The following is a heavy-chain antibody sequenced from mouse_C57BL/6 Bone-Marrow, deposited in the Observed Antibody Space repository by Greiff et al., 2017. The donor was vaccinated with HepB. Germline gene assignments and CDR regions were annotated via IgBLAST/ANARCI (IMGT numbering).Heavy chain of an antibody. CDR3: ARYDYDAWFAY. V-gene: IGHV1-63*01. J-gene: IGHJ3*01. CDR1: GYTFTNYW. Sequence: VQLQQSGAELVRPGTSVKMSCKASGYTFTNYWIGWAKQRPGHGLEWIGDIYPGGGYTNYNEKFKGKATLTADKSSSTAYMQFSSLTSEDSAIYYCARYDYDAWFAYWGQGTLVTVSA. D-gene: IGHD2-4*01. CDR2: IYPGGGYT.